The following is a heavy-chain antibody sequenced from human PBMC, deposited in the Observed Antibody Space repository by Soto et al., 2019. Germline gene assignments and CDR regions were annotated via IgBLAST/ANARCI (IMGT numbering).Heavy chain of an antibody. J-gene: IGHJ4*02. CDR3: AKGSPHGNYFDY. Sequence: SLRLSCAASGFTFDDYAMHWVRQAPGKGLEWVSGISWNSGSIGYADSVKGRFTISRDNAKNSLYLQMNSLRAEDTALYYCAKGSPHGNYFDYWGQGTLVTVSS. CDR1: GFTFDDYA. V-gene: IGHV3-9*01. CDR2: ISWNSGSI.